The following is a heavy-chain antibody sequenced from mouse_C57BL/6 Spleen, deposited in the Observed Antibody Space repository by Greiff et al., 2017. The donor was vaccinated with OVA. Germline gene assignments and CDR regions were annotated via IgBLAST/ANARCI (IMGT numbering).Heavy chain of an antibody. J-gene: IGHJ3*01. CDR2: IYPSDSNT. CDR1: GYTFTSYW. D-gene: IGHD2-12*01. CDR3: ARRDGDEDDGKDSFDY. Sequence: QVQLQQPGAELVMPGASVKLSCKASGYTFTSYWMHWVKQRPGQGLEWIGEIYPSDSNTNYNQKFKGKSTLTVDKSSSTAYMQLRSLTSEDSAVYYCARRDGDEDDGKDSFDYWGQGTLVTVSA. V-gene: IGHV1-69*01.